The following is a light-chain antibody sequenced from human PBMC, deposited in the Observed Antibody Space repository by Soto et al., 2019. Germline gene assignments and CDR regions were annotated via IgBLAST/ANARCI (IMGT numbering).Light chain of an antibody. CDR1: QSISIY. Sequence: DIQMTQSPSSLSAFVGARVTIACRASQSISIYLNWYQQKPGKAPKLLIYAATRLQSGVPSRFSGSGSGTDFTLTISNLQPEDFATYYCQQSYSTPQTFGQGTKVDIK. V-gene: IGKV1-39*01. J-gene: IGKJ1*01. CDR2: AAT. CDR3: QQSYSTPQT.